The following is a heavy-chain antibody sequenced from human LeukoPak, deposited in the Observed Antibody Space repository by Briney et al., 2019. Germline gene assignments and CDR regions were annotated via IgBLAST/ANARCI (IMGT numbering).Heavy chain of an antibody. V-gene: IGHV3-74*01. CDR2: INSEGSST. CDR3: ARGLDVVGGGRGVYDY. Sequence: GGSLRPSCAASGFTFSDYWMHWVRQAPGKGLEWVSRINSEGSSTTDADSLKDRFTVSRDNAKNTLYLEMDSLRVEDTAVYFFARGLDVVGGGRGVYDYWGQGTLVTVSS. CDR1: GFTFSDYW. J-gene: IGHJ4*02. D-gene: IGHD5/OR15-5a*01.